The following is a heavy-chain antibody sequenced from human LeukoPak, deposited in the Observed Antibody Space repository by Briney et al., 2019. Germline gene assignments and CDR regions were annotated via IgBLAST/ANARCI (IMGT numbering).Heavy chain of an antibody. J-gene: IGHJ6*03. D-gene: IGHD6-13*01. CDR3: ARAPQYSSSWYYYYYYMDV. V-gene: IGHV1-2*02. CDR1: GYTFTGYY. Sequence: RASVKLSCKASGYTFTGYYMHWVRQAPGQGLEWMGWINPNSGGTNYAQKFQGRVTMTRDPSISTAYMELSRLRSDDTAVYYCARAPQYSSSWYYYYYYMDVWGKGTTVTVSS. CDR2: INPNSGGT.